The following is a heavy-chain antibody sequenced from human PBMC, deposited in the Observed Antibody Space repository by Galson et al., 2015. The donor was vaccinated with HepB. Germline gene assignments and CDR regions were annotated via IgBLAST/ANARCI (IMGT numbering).Heavy chain of an antibody. V-gene: IGHV3-33*08. D-gene: IGHD4-17*01. CDR2: IWYDGSKK. Sequence: SLRLSCAASGFTFSRYGMHWVRQAPGKGLEWVAVIWYDGSKKYYADSVKDRFTISRDNSKNTVYLQMNSLRAEDTAVYYCAGYGEVGGMDVWGQGTTVTVSS. CDR1: GFTFSRYG. J-gene: IGHJ6*02. CDR3: AGYGEVGGMDV.